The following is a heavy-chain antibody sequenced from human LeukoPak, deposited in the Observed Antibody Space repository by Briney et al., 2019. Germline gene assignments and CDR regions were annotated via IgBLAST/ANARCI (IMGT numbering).Heavy chain of an antibody. D-gene: IGHD3-9*01. V-gene: IGHV3-7*01. Sequence: GGSLRLSCAASGFTFTTYWMGWVRQAPGKGLEWVANINQDGSEKYYVDSVKGRFTISRDNAKNSLYLQMNSLRAEDTAVYYCARDHYDILTGYYIGFYYFDYWGQGTLVTVSS. CDR1: GFTFTTYW. CDR3: ARDHYDILTGYYIGFYYFDY. J-gene: IGHJ4*02. CDR2: INQDGSEK.